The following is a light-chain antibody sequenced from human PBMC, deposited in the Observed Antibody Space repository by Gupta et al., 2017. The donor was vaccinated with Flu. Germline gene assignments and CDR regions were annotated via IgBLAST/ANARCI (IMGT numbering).Light chain of an antibody. Sequence: QSVLTQPPSASGTPGQTVAISCSGSSSNMGTNNYVYWYRQVSATAPNLLIYSNSERPSGVPERFSGAKSGTSATLTISSLHGDDGASYYCAAGDDSRSGRLLGGGTKMTVL. V-gene: IGLV1-47*01. J-gene: IGLJ3*02. CDR1: SSNMGTNNY. CDR2: SNS. CDR3: AAGDDSRSGRL.